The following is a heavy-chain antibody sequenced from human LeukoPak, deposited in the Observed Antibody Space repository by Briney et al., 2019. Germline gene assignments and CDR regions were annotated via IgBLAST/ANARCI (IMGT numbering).Heavy chain of an antibody. V-gene: IGHV1-3*01. CDR3: ARGYYYGSGTSNDY. CDR1: GYTFTSYA. J-gene: IGHJ4*02. Sequence: GASVKVSCKASGYTFTSYAMHWVRQAPGQRLEWMGWINAGNGNTEYSQKFQGRVTITRDTSASTAYVELSSLTSEDTAVYYCARGYYYGSGTSNDYWGQGTLVTVSS. D-gene: IGHD3-10*01. CDR2: INAGNGNT.